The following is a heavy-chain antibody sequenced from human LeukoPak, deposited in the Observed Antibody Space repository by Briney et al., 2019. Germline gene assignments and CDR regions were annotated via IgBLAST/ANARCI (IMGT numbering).Heavy chain of an antibody. CDR2: IYPGDSDT. CDR1: GYSFTNYW. J-gene: IGHJ4*02. Sequence: GESLKISCKGPGYSFTNYWIGWVRQMPGKGLEWMGIIYPGDSDTRYSPSFQGQVTISADKSISTAYLQWSSLKASDTAMYYCARLGRFGELGSNFDYWGQGTLVTVSS. V-gene: IGHV5-51*01. D-gene: IGHD3-10*01. CDR3: ARLGRFGELGSNFDY.